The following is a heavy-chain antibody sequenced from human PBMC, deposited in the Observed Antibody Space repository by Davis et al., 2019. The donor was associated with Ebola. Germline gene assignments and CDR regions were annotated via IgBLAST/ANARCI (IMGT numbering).Heavy chain of an antibody. CDR3: ARVRRGGDYFDY. Sequence: MPSETLSLTCAVYGGSFSGYYWSWIRQPPGKGLEWIGEINHSGSTNYNPSLKSRVTISVDTSKNQFSLKLSFVTAADTAVYYCARVRRGGDYFDYWGQGTLVTVSS. CDR2: INHSGST. V-gene: IGHV4-34*01. J-gene: IGHJ4*02. D-gene: IGHD2-21*01. CDR1: GGSFSGYY.